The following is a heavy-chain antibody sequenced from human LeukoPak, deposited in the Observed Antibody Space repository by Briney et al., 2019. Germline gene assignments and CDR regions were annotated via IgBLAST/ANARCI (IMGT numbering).Heavy chain of an antibody. CDR1: GYTFTSYS. CDR3: ARRREYCGSTSCLYYYYYYGMDV. J-gene: IGHJ6*02. Sequence: ASVKVSCKASGYTFTSYSMHWVRQAPGQGLEWMGGIIPIFGTANYAQKFQGRVTITADESTSTAYMELSSLRSEDTAVYYCARRREYCGSTSCLYYYYYYGMDVWGQGTTVTVSS. D-gene: IGHD2-2*01. V-gene: IGHV1-69*13. CDR2: IIPIFGTA.